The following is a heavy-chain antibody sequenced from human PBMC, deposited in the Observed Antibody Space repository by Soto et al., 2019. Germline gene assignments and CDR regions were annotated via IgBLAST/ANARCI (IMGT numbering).Heavy chain of an antibody. V-gene: IGHV4-59*01. J-gene: IGHJ4*02. CDR1: GGSISSYY. CDR3: ARGVDRQWADY. CDR2: IYYSGST. Sequence: QVQLQESGPGLVKPSETLSLTCTVSGGSISSYYWSWIRQPPGKGLEWIGYIYYSGSTNYSPSLRSRVTISVDTSKNQFSLDLSSLTAADTAVYFCARGVDRQWADYWGQGTLVTVSS. D-gene: IGHD6-19*01.